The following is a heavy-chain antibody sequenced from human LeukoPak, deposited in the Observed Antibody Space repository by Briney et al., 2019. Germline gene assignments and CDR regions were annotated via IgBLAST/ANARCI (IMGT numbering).Heavy chain of an antibody. J-gene: IGHJ4*02. CDR3: AREAQSITMVRGTFDY. D-gene: IGHD3-10*01. CDR1: GFTFSSYE. CDR2: ISSSGSTI. Sequence: GGSLRLSCAASGFTFSSYEMNWVRQAPGKGLEWVSFISSSGSTIYYADSVKGQFTISRDNAKNSLYLQMNSLRAEDTAVYYCAREAQSITMVRGTFDYWGQGTLVSVSS. V-gene: IGHV3-48*03.